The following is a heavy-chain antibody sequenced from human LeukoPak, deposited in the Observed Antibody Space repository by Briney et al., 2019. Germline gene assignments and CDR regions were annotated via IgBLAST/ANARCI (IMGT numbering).Heavy chain of an antibody. CDR1: GFTFSGHW. CDR2: INQGGSDK. D-gene: IGHD1-14*01. J-gene: IGHJ4*02. Sequence: GGSLRLSCAASGFTFSGHWMGCVRQAPGKGLEWVADINQGGSDKYYVDSVKGRFTISRDNANNLLYLQMNSLRGEDTAVYYCTRDRSRAEDDWGQGTLVTVSS. CDR3: TRDRSRAEDD. V-gene: IGHV3-7*01.